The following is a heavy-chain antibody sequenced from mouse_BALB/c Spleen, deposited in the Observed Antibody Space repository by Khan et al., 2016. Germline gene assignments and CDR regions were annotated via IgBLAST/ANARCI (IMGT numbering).Heavy chain of an antibody. V-gene: IGHV5-4*02. J-gene: IGHJ2*01. CDR1: GFTLSDYY. CDR2: ISDGGSYT. D-gene: IGHD2-14*01. CDR3: TRGGYDGYFDY. Sequence: EVELVESGGGLVKPGGSLKLSCAASGFTLSDYYMYWVRQTPEKRLEWVATISDGGSYTSYPASVKGRFIIFRDNANNNLYLQMTSLKSEDTAIYDNTRGGYDGYFDYWGPGTIITVSS.